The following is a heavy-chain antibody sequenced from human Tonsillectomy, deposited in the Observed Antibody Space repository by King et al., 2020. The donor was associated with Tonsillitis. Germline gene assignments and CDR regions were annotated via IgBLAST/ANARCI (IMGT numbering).Heavy chain of an antibody. Sequence: VQLQESGPGLVKPSQTLSLTLTVSCGSIISGSFYLSWIRQPAGKGLEWIWRFYTSGGSKYNPSLKSRVPISVDSSKNLFSLKLSPVTAADTAVYYCATDGPGYPDTFDIWGQGTKVTVSP. CDR1: CGSIISGSFY. CDR3: ATDGPGYPDTFDI. CDR2: FYTSGGS. J-gene: IGHJ3*02. V-gene: IGHV4-61*02. D-gene: IGHD5-12*01.